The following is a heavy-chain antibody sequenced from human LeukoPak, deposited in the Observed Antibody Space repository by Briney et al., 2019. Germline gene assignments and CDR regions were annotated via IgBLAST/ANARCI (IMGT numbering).Heavy chain of an antibody. D-gene: IGHD3-22*01. V-gene: IGHV4-39*01. CDR1: SASISSSSYY. CDR3: ARAKSRTMIVSAFFDI. J-gene: IGHJ3*02. Sequence: PSETLSLTCTVSSASISSSSYYWGWIRQPPGKGLEWIGSIYYSGSTYYNPSLKSRFTISVDTSKNQFSLKLSSVTAADTAVYYCARAKSRTMIVSAFFDIWGQGTMVTVSS. CDR2: IYYSGST.